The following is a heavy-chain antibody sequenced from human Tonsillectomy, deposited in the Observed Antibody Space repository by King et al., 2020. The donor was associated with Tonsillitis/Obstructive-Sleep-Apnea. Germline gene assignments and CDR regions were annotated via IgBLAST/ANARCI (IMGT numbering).Heavy chain of an antibody. J-gene: IGHJ3*02. CDR2: IYYTGST. D-gene: IGHD5-24*01. CDR3: AIREMAAIPDAFDI. CDR1: GGSTSNYY. V-gene: IGHV4-59*12. Sequence: QLQESGPGLVKPSETLSLTCTVSGGSTSNYYWSWIRQPPGKGLEWIGYIYYTGSTNYNPSLKSRVTISVDTSKNQFSLNLSTVTAADTAVYYCAIREMAAIPDAFDIWGQGTKVTVPS.